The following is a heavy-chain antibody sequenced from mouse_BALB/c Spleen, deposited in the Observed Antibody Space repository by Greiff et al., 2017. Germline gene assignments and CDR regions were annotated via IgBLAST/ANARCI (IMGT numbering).Heavy chain of an antibody. J-gene: IGHJ4*01. CDR1: GFTFSSYA. V-gene: IGHV5-9-4*01. D-gene: IGHD2-2*01. Sequence: EVKLMESGGGLVKPGGSLKLSCAASGFTFSSYAMSWVRQSPEKRLEWVAEISSGGSYTYYPDTVTGRFTISRDNAKNTLYLEMSSLRSEDTAMYYCARAGYYNAMDYWGQGTSVTVAS. CDR2: ISSGGSYT. CDR3: ARAGYYNAMDY.